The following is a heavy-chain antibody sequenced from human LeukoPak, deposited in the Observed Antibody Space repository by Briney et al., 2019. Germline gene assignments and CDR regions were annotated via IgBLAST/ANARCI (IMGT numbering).Heavy chain of an antibody. CDR1: GFTFSSYS. CDR3: GRDGDGGNAVDY. V-gene: IGHV3-21*01. D-gene: IGHD4-23*01. Sequence: GGSLRLSCAASGFTFSSYSMNWVRQAPGKGLEWVSSISSSSSYIYYADSVKGRFTISRDNAKNSLYLQMNSLRAEDTAVYYCGRDGDGGNAVDYWGQGTLVTVSS. J-gene: IGHJ4*02. CDR2: ISSSSSYI.